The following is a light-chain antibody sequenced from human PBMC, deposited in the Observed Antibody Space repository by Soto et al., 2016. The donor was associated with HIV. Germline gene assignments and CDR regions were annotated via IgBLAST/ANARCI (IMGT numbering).Light chain of an antibody. J-gene: IGKJ2*01. Sequence: AVRMTQSPPSLSASTGDRITMTCRASQNIGSHLAWYQQKPGQAPTLLIFGASTLQNGVPSRFNGSRFGTDFTLTINCLQSEDFATYFCQQYFSFPHTF. CDR1: QNIGSH. CDR3: QQYFSFPHT. CDR2: GAS. V-gene: IGKV1-8*01.